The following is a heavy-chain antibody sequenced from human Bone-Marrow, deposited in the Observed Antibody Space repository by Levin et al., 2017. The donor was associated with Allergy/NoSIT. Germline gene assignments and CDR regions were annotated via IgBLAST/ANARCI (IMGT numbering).Heavy chain of an antibody. V-gene: IGHV3-23*01. CDR1: GFTFSTYA. D-gene: IGHD3-16*01. Sequence: GGSLRLSCVASGFTFSTYAMTWVRQAPVKGLEWVSTISDNSVSTHYADSVEGRFTISRDNSKNTLFLQMNSLRPEDTAVYYCAKVVWRLRLFDPWGQGTLVTVSS. J-gene: IGHJ5*02. CDR3: AKVVWRLRLFDP. CDR2: ISDNSVST.